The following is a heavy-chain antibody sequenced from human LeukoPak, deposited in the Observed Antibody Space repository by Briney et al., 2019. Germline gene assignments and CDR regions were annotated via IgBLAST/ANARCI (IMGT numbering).Heavy chain of an antibody. Sequence: PSETLSLTCAVYGGSFSGYYWSWIRQPPGKGLEWIGEINHSGSTNYNPSLKSRVTISVDTSKNQFSLKLSSVTAADTAVYYCARGEGITFGEGYYFDYWGQGTLVTVSS. CDR1: GGSFSGYY. J-gene: IGHJ4*02. CDR3: ARGEGITFGEGYYFDY. D-gene: IGHD3-16*01. CDR2: INHSGST. V-gene: IGHV4-34*01.